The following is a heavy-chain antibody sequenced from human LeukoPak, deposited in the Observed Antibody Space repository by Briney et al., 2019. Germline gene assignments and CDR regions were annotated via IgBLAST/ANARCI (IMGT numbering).Heavy chain of an antibody. Sequence: PPGKGLEWIGEIIHSGRTSYNPSLKGRVTISIDTSKHQFSLNLSSVTAADTAMYYCASRERWGQGTLVTVSS. CDR3: ASRER. J-gene: IGHJ4*02. V-gene: IGHV4-34*12. CDR2: IIHSGRT.